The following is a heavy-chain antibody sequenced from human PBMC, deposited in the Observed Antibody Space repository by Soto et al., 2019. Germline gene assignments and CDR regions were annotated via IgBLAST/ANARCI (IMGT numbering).Heavy chain of an antibody. V-gene: IGHV3-23*01. CDR2: ISGSGGST. CDR3: AKYRDIVVVVAALDAFDI. J-gene: IGHJ3*02. D-gene: IGHD2-15*01. Sequence: GGSLRLSCAASGFTFSSYAMSWVRQAPGKGLEWVSAISGSGGSTYYADSVKGRFTISRDNSKNTLYLQMNSLRAEDTAVYYCAKYRDIVVVVAALDAFDIWGQGTMVTVSS. CDR1: GFTFSSYA.